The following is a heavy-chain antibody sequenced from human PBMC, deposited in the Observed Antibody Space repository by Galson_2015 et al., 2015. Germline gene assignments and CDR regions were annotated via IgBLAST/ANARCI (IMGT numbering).Heavy chain of an antibody. V-gene: IGHV1-2*06. J-gene: IGHJ4*02. CDR1: GHTFTGYY. CDR3: ARERDGYNPDY. D-gene: IGHD5-24*01. CDR2: INPNSGGT. Sequence: SEKDSCKASGHTFTGYYMHWVRQAPGQGLEWMGRINPNSGGTNYAQKFQGRVTMTRDTSISTAYMELSRLRSDDTAVYYCARERDGYNPDYWGQATLVTVSP.